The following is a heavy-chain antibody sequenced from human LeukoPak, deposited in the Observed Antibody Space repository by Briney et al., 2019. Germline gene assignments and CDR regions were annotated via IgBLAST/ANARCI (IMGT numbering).Heavy chain of an antibody. CDR3: AKTSLSDASGHYYYMDV. CDR2: ISGSGGST. J-gene: IGHJ6*03. D-gene: IGHD3-3*01. V-gene: IGHV3-23*01. Sequence: GGSLRLSCAASGFTFSSYGMSWVRQAPGKGLEWVSAISGSGGSTYYADSVKGRFTISRDNSKNTLYLQMNNLRTEDTALYYCAKTSLSDASGHYYYMDVWGKGTTVTVSS. CDR1: GFTFSSYG.